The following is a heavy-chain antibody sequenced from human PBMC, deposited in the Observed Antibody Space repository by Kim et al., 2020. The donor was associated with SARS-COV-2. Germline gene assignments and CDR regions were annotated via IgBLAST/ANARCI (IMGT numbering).Heavy chain of an antibody. CDR2: IYYSGST. CDR1: GGSISSSSYY. V-gene: IGHV4-39*01. Sequence: SETLSLTCTVSGGSISSSSYYWGWIRQPPGKGLEWIGSIYYSGSTYYNPSLKSRVTISVDTSKNQFSLKLRAVTAADTAVYYCARQGMATSPGRLYYYYYCMDVWGQGTTVTVSS. J-gene: IGHJ6*02. CDR3: ARQGMATSPGRLYYYYYCMDV. D-gene: IGHD5-12*01.